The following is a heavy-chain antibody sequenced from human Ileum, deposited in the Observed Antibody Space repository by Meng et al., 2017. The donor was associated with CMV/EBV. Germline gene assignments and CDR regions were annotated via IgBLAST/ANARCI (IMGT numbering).Heavy chain of an antibody. J-gene: IGHJ5*02. V-gene: IGHV3-7*03. CDR1: GFTFSSYW. CDR3: AKKGSTETPGNYFDP. Sequence: GGSLRLSCVVSGFTFSSYWMTWVRQAPGKGLEWVANIKYDGSEKHYVDSVKGRFTISRDNSKSTLYLQMNALRAEDTAIYYCAKKGSTETPGNYFDPWGQGTLVTVSS. D-gene: IGHD4-17*01. CDR2: IKYDGSEK.